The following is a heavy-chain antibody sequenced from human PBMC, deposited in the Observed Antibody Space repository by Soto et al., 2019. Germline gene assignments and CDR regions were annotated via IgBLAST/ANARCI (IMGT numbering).Heavy chain of an antibody. Sequence: QVQLVESGGGLVKPGGSLRLSCAASGFTFSDYYMSWIRQAPGKGLEWVSYISSSSSYTNYADSVKGRFTISRDNAKNSLYLQMKSLRAEYTAVYYCARERVGLRFLEWQPIQYGMDVWGQGTTVTVSS. J-gene: IGHJ6*02. CDR2: ISSSSSYT. D-gene: IGHD3-3*01. CDR3: ARERVGLRFLEWQPIQYGMDV. CDR1: GFTFSDYY. V-gene: IGHV3-11*06.